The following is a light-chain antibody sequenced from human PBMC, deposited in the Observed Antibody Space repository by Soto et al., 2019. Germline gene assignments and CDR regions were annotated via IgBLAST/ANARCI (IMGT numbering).Light chain of an antibody. CDR2: GAS. CDR3: QQYGSSSSWT. J-gene: IGKJ1*01. V-gene: IGKV3-20*01. Sequence: EIVLTQSPGTLSLSPGGRATLSCRATQSVSSSDLAWYQQEPGQVPRLLISGASSRATGIPDRFSGSGSGTDFTLTINRLETEDFAVYYGQQYGSSSSWTFGQGTKVDIK. CDR1: QSVSSSD.